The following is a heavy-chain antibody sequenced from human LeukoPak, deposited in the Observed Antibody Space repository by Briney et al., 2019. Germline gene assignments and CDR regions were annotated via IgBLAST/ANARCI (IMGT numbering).Heavy chain of an antibody. CDR3: AKTRSYDFWSGYYSMDV. V-gene: IGHV1-18*01. Sequence: ASVKVSCKASGYTFTSYGISWVRQAPGQGLEWMGWISAYNGNTNYAQKLQGRVTMTTDTSTSTAYMELRSLRSDDTAVYYCAKTRSYDFWSGYYSMDVWGKGTTVTVSS. CDR2: ISAYNGNT. CDR1: GYTFTSYG. D-gene: IGHD3-3*01. J-gene: IGHJ6*03.